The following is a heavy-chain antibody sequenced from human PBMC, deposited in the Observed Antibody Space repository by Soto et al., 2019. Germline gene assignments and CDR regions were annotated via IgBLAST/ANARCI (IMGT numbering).Heavy chain of an antibody. CDR1: GFDFGDYY. CDR3: VRPYYSSRWFPFDR. Sequence: GGSLRLSCTGSGFDFGDYYMSWIRQAPGKGLEWVSYIDSGDGTTYYTDSVKGRFTISRDNAKKTVYLQMSSLRVEDTALYYCVRPYYSSRWFPFDRWDQGTLVTVSS. D-gene: IGHD6-13*01. J-gene: IGHJ4*02. V-gene: IGHV3-11*01. CDR2: IDSGDGTT.